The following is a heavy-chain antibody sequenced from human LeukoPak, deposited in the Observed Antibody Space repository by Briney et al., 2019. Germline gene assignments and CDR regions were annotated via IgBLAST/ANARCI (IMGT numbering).Heavy chain of an antibody. Sequence: PGGSLRLSCAASGFTFSSYAMSWVRQAPGKGLEWVSAISGSGGSTYYADSVKGRFTISRDNSKNTLYLQMNSLRAEDTAVYYCASQYCSGGSCYSPRFDYWGQGTLVTVSS. V-gene: IGHV3-23*01. CDR1: GFTFSSYA. CDR3: ASQYCSGGSCYSPRFDY. J-gene: IGHJ4*02. D-gene: IGHD2-15*01. CDR2: ISGSGGST.